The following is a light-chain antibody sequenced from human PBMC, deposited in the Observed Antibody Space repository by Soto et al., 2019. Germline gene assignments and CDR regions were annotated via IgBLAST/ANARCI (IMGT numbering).Light chain of an antibody. CDR1: QSVSSY. CDR2: GAS. Sequence: EIVLTQSPATLSLSPGERATLSCRASQSVSSYLAWYQQKPGQAPRLLIYGASTRATGIPARFSGSGSGTEFTLTISSLQSEDFAVYYCQQRSNWPPITFGQGTRLENK. J-gene: IGKJ5*01. V-gene: IGKV3-11*01. CDR3: QQRSNWPPIT.